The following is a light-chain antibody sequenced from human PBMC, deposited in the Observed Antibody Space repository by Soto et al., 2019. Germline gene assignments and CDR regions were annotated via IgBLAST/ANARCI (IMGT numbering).Light chain of an antibody. Sequence: IQMTHAPSTLSASVVDRVTITCRASERIVRWLAWYQQKPGKAPKLLIYEASSLEGGVPSRFSGRESGTEFALTISRLQPDDFATYYCQQYSSYSWTFGQGTKVDIK. CDR2: EAS. V-gene: IGKV1-5*03. CDR1: ERIVRW. J-gene: IGKJ1*01. CDR3: QQYSSYSWT.